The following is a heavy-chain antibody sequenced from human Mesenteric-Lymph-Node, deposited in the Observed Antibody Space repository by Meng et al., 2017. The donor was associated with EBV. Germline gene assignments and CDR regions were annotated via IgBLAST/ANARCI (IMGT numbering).Heavy chain of an antibody. CDR3: ARATTYDFIWGNYYFIDY. D-gene: IGHD3-16*01. Sequence: RESGPGLVEPSETLSPTSTVSGGFVSNGDYLWSWVRQPTGKGLEWIGYSSYTGSTNLNPSLKSRVTISVDTSKQQFSLKLTSVTAADTAVYYCARATTYDFIWGNYYFIDYWGQGTLVTVSS. CDR2: SSYTGST. V-gene: IGHV4-61*08. CDR1: GGFVSNGDYL. J-gene: IGHJ4*02.